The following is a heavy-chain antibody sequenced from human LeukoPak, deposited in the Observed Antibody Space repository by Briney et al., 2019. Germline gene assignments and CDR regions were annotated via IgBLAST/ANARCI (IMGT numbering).Heavy chain of an antibody. CDR3: ARAGKLAAAGTKSNWFDP. D-gene: IGHD6-13*01. CDR1: GGSISSSSYY. J-gene: IGHJ5*02. Sequence: SETLSLTCTVSGGSISSSSYYWSWLRQPPGTGLEWIGEINHSGSTNYNPSLKSRVTISVDTSKNQFSLKLSSVTAADTAVYYCARAGKLAAAGTKSNWFDPWGQGTLVTVSS. V-gene: IGHV4-39*07. CDR2: INHSGST.